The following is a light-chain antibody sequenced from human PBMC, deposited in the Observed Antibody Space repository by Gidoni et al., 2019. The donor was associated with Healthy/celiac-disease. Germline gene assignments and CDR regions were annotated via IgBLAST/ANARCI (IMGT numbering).Light chain of an antibody. J-gene: IGKJ1*01. CDR3: QQYYSTPRP. CDR2: WAS. CDR1: QSVLYSSNNKNY. V-gene: IGKV4-1*01. Sequence: DIVMTQSRDSLDVSLGERATINCKSSQSVLYSSNNKNYLAWYQQKPGQPPKLLIYWASTREAGVPDRFSGSGSGTDFTLSISSLQAEDVAVYYCQQYYSTPRPFGQGTKVEIK.